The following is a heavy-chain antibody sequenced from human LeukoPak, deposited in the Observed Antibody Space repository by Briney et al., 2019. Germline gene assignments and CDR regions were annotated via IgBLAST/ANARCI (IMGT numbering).Heavy chain of an antibody. V-gene: IGHV3-9*01. CDR3: AKDLGSSWALGFPY. J-gene: IGHJ4*02. D-gene: IGHD6-13*01. CDR1: GFTFDDYA. CDR2: ISWNSGSI. Sequence: PGGSLRLSCAASGFTFDDYAMHWVRQAPGKGLGWVSGISWNSGSIGYADSVKGRFTISRDNVENSLYLQMNSLRAEDTAFYYCAKDLGSSWALGFPYWGQGTLVTVSS.